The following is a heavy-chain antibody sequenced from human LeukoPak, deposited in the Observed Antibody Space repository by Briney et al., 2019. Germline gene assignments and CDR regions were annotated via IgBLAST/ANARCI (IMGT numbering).Heavy chain of an antibody. D-gene: IGHD3-16*01. Sequence: SETLSLTCAVYGGSFSGYYWSWIRQPPGKGLEWIGEINHSGSTNYSPSLKSRVTISVDTSKNQFSLKLSSVTAADTAVYYCARAEVGGLHIYWGQGTLVTVSS. CDR3: ARAEVGGLHIY. CDR2: INHSGST. V-gene: IGHV4-34*01. J-gene: IGHJ4*02. CDR1: GGSFSGYY.